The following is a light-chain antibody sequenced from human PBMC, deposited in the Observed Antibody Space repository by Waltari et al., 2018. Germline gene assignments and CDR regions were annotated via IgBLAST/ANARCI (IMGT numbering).Light chain of an antibody. Sequence: DIQMTQSPSTLSASIGDRVTITCRASQSITNWLAWYQQKPGKAPKHLIYKASTLESGVPSRFSGSGAGTEFTLTISSLQPDDFATYYCQQYNNYVATFGQGTKVEIK. V-gene: IGKV1-5*03. CDR2: KAS. CDR3: QQYNNYVAT. J-gene: IGKJ1*01. CDR1: QSITNW.